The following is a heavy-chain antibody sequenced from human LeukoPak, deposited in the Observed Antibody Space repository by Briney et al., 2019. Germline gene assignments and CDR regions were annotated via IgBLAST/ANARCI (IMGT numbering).Heavy chain of an antibody. D-gene: IGHD6-19*01. CDR3: ARVSSSGWYRPDYFDY. J-gene: IGHJ4*02. CDR1: GGSISSSSYY. Sequence: SETLSLTCTVSGGSISSSSYYWGWIRQPPGKGLEWIGSIYYSGSTYYNPSLKSRVTISVDTSKNQFSLKLSSVTAADTAVYYCARVSSSGWYRPDYFDYWGQGTLVTVSS. CDR2: IYYSGST. V-gene: IGHV4-39*07.